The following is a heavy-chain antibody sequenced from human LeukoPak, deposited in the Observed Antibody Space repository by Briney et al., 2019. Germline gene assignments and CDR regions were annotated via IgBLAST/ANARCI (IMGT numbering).Heavy chain of an antibody. V-gene: IGHV3-23*01. Sequence: GGSLRLSCAASGFTFSRYDINWVRQAPGKGLEWVSAISGSGGSAYYADSVKGRFTISRDNSKNTLYLQMNSLRAEDTAVYYCAKRAMSNFYYWGQGTLVTVSS. CDR1: GFTFSRYD. CDR2: ISGSGGSA. CDR3: AKRAMSNFYY. D-gene: IGHD2-2*01. J-gene: IGHJ4*02.